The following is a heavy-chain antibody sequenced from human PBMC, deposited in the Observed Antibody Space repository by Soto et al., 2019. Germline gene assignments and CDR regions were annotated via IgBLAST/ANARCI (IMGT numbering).Heavy chain of an antibody. CDR2: ISYDGSNK. CDR1: GFTFSSYA. CDR3: ASIERGLYCGGDCYSDEYGMDV. V-gene: IGHV3-30-3*01. Sequence: GSLRLSCAASGFTFSSYAMHWVRQAPGKGLEWVAVISYDGSNKYYADSVKGRFTISRDNSKNTLYLQMNSLRAEDTAVYYCASIERGLYCGGDCYSDEYGMDVWGQGTTVTVSS. D-gene: IGHD2-21*02. J-gene: IGHJ6*02.